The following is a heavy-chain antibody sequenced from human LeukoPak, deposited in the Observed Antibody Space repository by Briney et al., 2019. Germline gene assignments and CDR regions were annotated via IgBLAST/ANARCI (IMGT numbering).Heavy chain of an antibody. D-gene: IGHD3-10*01. V-gene: IGHV3-30*03. CDR1: GFSFSSYG. Sequence: PGRSLRLSCAASGFSFSSYGMHWVRQAPGKGLEWVAVISYDGSNKYYADSVKGRFTISRDNSKNTLYLQMNSLRAEDTAVYYCAAGGFGELYYWGQGTLVTVSS. CDR3: AAGGFGELYY. J-gene: IGHJ4*02. CDR2: ISYDGSNK.